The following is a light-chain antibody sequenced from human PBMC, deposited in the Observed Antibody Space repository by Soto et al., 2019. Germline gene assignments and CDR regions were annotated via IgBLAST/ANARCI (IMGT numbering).Light chain of an antibody. CDR2: ENN. Sequence: QSVLTQPPSVSAAPGQKVTISCSGGNSNIGNTYVSWYQQLPGTAPKLLIYENNKRPSGIPDRFSGSKSGTSATLGITGLQLGDEADYYWGAGYCGVSGYAFGTGTK. V-gene: IGLV1-51*02. CDR3: GAGYCGVSGYA. CDR1: NSNIGNTY. J-gene: IGLJ1*01.